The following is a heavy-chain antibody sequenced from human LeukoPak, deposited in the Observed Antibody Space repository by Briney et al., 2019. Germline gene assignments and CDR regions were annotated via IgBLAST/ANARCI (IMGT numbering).Heavy chain of an antibody. J-gene: IGHJ4*02. V-gene: IGHV4-59*01. D-gene: IGHD6-13*01. CDR1: GDSFSRYY. Sequence: PSETLSLLYTVSGDSFSRYYWSWIRQPPGKGLEWIGYIYYSGSTNYNLSLKSRVTVSVDTSKNQFSLKLSSVTAADTAVYYCTREAAAAGDERSTEWGQGTLVIVSS. CDR2: IYYSGST. CDR3: TREAAAAGDERSTE.